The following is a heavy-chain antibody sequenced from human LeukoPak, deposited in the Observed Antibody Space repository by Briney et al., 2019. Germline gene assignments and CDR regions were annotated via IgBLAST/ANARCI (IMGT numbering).Heavy chain of an antibody. CDR3: ARSRLGRMAAAGPPDN. CDR2: IYHSGST. D-gene: IGHD6-13*01. J-gene: IGHJ4*02. CDR1: GGSISSGAYY. V-gene: IGHV4-31*03. Sequence: SQTLSLTCTVSGGSISSGAYYWSWIRQHPGKGLEWIGYIYHSGSTYYNPSLKSRLTISVDTSKNQFSLKLGSVTAADTAVYYCARSRLGRMAAAGPPDNWGQGTLVTVSS.